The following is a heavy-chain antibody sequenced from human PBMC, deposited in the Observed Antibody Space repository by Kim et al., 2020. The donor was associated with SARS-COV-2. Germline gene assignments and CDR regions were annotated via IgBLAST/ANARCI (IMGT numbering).Heavy chain of an antibody. CDR3: TRGGAPGDYGYWY. CDR1: GFTFSSYS. D-gene: IGHD4-17*01. CDR2: ISTSSSYT. J-gene: IGHJ2*01. V-gene: IGHV3-21*01. Sequence: GGSLRLSCAASGFTFSSYSMNWVRQAPGSGPEWVSSISTSSSYTYYTDSVKGRFTISRDNAQNLLYLQMNSLRAEDTAVYYCTRGGAPGDYGYWY.